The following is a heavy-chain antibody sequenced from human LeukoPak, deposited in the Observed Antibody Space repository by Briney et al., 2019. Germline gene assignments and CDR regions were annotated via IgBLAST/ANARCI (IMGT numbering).Heavy chain of an antibody. Sequence: GGSLRLSCAASGFTFSSYWTHWVRQAPGRGLDWVAHIRYDESDKYYADSVKGRLTISRDISKNTVYLQMNSLRVEDTAVYYCAKDFNWAFDYWGQGTLVTVSS. CDR1: GFTFSSYW. J-gene: IGHJ4*02. CDR2: IRYDESDK. D-gene: IGHD1-1*01. V-gene: IGHV3-30*02. CDR3: AKDFNWAFDY.